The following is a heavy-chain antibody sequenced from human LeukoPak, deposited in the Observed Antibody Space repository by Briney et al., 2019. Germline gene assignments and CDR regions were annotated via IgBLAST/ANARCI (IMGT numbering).Heavy chain of an antibody. CDR3: ARNPNTYYYYMDV. CDR1: GGSISSSSYY. Sequence: SETLSLTCTVSGGSISSSSYYWGWIRQPPGKGLEWIGSIYYSGSTNYNPSLKSRVTMSVDTSKNQFSLKLSSVTAADTAVYYCARNPNTYYYYMDVWGKGTTVTVSS. V-gene: IGHV4-39*07. CDR2: IYYSGST. J-gene: IGHJ6*03. D-gene: IGHD1/OR15-1a*01.